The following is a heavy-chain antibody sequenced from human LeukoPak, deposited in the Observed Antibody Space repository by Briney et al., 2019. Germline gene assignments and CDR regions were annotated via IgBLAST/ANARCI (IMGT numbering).Heavy chain of an antibody. V-gene: IGHV4-30-4*08. D-gene: IGHD3-22*01. J-gene: IGHJ5*02. CDR1: GGAISSADYY. CDR3: LRGPGSDSSGRRFSP. CDR2: IHYSGST. Sequence: ASETLSLTCTVSGGAISSADYYWSWIRQPPGKGPEWIGYIHYSGSTSYKPSLKSRLTISIDTSKNQFSLKLSSVTAADTAVYYCLRGPGSDSSGRRFSPWGQGALVTVSS.